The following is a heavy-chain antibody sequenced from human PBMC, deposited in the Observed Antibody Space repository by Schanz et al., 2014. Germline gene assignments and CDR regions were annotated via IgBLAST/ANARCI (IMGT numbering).Heavy chain of an antibody. CDR1: GASITSSHW. Sequence: QVPLQESGPGLLKPSGTLSLTCAVSGASITSSHWWSWVRQPPGKGLEWIGEIYHSGNTNYSPSLKSRVTIAVDKSKNQFTLKLPSVTAADTAVYCARDQSIVVRGAYLYYYGMDVWGQGTTVTVSS. V-gene: IGHV4-4*02. CDR3: ARDQSIVVRGAYLYYYGMDV. D-gene: IGHD3-10*01. CDR2: IYHSGNT. J-gene: IGHJ6*02.